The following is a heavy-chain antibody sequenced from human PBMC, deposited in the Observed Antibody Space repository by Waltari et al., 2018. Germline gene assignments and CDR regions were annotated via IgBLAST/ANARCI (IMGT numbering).Heavy chain of an antibody. Sequence: EVQLVESGGGLVQPGGSLSLSCAASEFTFAYYWVTWVRQAPGKGLEWDANIKEDGSEKYYVDYVKGRVTISRDNAKNSLYLQMISLRVEDTAVYYCATQSWSNFEYWGQGTLVTVSS. V-gene: IGHV3-7*01. D-gene: IGHD3-3*01. CDR1: EFTFAYYW. CDR3: ATQSWSNFEY. J-gene: IGHJ4*02. CDR2: IKEDGSEK.